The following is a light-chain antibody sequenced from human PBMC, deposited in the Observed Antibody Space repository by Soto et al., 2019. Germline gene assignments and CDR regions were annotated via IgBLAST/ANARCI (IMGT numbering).Light chain of an antibody. J-gene: IGKJ1*01. CDR2: KAS. Sequence: DIQMTQSPSSLSGSGGDRVTITCRDSQRVHGLAWYQQKPGKPPNLLLYKASALNRGGPARFSGSVSGTEFTLAISCLQPNDFAAHYCQQSDAYPRTLGQGTKVQIK. CDR3: QQSDAYPRT. CDR1: QRVHG. V-gene: IGKV1-5*03.